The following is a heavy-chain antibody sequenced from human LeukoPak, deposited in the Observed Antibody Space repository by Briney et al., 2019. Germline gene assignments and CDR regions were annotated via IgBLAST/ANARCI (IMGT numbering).Heavy chain of an antibody. D-gene: IGHD2-21*01. V-gene: IGHV3-7*01. CDR1: GFTFSSYW. CDR2: IKQDGSEK. Sequence: WGSLRLSCAASGFTFSSYWMSWVRQAPGKGLEWVANIKQDGSEKYYVDSVKGRFTISRDNAKNSLYLQMNSLRAEDTAVYYCAKAPVTTCSGAYCYPFDYWGQGTLVTVSS. J-gene: IGHJ4*02. CDR3: AKAPVTTCSGAYCYPFDY.